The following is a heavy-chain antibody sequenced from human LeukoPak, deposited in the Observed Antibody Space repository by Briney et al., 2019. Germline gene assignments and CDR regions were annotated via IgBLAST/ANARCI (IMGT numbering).Heavy chain of an antibody. CDR1: GYTLTELS. CDR2: FDPEDGET. J-gene: IGHJ4*02. CDR3: AKDVGGSYGYYFDY. Sequence: ASVKVSCKVSGYTLTELSMHWGRQAPGKGLEWMGGFDPEDGETIYAQKFQGRVTMTEDTSTDTAYMELSSLRSEDTAVYYCAKDVGGSYGYYFDYWGQGALVTVSS. D-gene: IGHD1-26*01. V-gene: IGHV1-24*01.